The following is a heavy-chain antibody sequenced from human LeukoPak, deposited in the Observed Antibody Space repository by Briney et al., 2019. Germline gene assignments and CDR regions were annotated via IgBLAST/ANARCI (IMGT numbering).Heavy chain of an antibody. Sequence: PGGSLRLFCAASGFTFSSYGMHWVRQAPGKGLEGVAFIRYDGSNKYYADSVKGRLNITRDNSKNTLYLQMNSMRAEDTAVYYCAKDKSRKNNYYGSGNSGYYYYMDVWGKGTTVTISS. V-gene: IGHV3-30*02. CDR2: IRYDGSNK. CDR1: GFTFSSYG. D-gene: IGHD3-10*01. J-gene: IGHJ6*03. CDR3: AKDKSRKNNYYGSGNSGYYYYMDV.